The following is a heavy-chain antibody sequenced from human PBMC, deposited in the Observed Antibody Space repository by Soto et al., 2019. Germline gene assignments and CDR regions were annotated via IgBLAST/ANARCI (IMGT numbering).Heavy chain of an antibody. D-gene: IGHD6-13*01. CDR1: GFTFSSYA. V-gene: IGHV3-23*01. Sequence: GGSLRLSCAASGFTFSSYAMRWVRQAPGKGLEWVSAIRGRGGSTYYADSVKGRFTISRENSKNTLYLQMNSLRAENAPVYYGAKGRGTRQQLDYWGQGTLVTVSS. J-gene: IGHJ4*02. CDR3: AKGRGTRQQLDY. CDR2: IRGRGGST.